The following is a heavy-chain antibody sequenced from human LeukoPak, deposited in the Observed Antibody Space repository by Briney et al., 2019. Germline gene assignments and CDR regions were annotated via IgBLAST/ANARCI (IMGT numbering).Heavy chain of an antibody. D-gene: IGHD3-10*01. CDR1: GYSISSGYY. J-gene: IGHJ4*02. V-gene: IGHV4-38-2*01. CDR3: ARPTRGSGSSIDY. CDR2: IYHSGST. Sequence: SETLSLTCAVSGYSISSGYYWGWIRQPPGKGLEWIGSIYHSGSTYYNPSLKSRVTISVDTSKNQFSLKLSSVTAADTAVYYCARPTRGSGSSIDYWGQGTLVTVSS.